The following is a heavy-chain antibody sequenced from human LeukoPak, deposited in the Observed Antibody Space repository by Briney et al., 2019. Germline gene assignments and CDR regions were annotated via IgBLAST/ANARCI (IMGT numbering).Heavy chain of an antibody. CDR2: ISSDSTTI. J-gene: IGHJ4*02. Sequence: PGGSLRLSCAASGFTFRNYNMNWVRQAPGKGLEWISYISSDSTTIYYADSVKSRFTISRDNAKNSLYLQMNSLRAEDTAVYYCARLALNCYGSGSYSNFDDWGQGTLVTVSS. CDR1: GFTFRNYN. V-gene: IGHV3-48*01. D-gene: IGHD3-10*01. CDR3: ARLALNCYGSGSYSNFDD.